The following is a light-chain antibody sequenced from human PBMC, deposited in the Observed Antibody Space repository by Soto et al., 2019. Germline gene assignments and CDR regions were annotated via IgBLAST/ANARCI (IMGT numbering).Light chain of an antibody. V-gene: IGKV3-20*01. CDR2: GAS. Sequence: EIVLTQSPGTLSLSPGERATLSCRASQSVGSNYLAWYLQKPGQAPRLLIYGASSRASGIPDRFSGSGSGTDFTLTISRLEPEDFAVYYCQQYGNSPWAFGQGTKVDIK. CDR1: QSVGSNY. CDR3: QQYGNSPWA. J-gene: IGKJ1*01.